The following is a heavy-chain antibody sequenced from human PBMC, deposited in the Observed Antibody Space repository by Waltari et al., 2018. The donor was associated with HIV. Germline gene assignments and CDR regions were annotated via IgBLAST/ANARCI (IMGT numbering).Heavy chain of an antibody. Sequence: QVQLVQSGAEVKKPGAPVKVSCKTSGSGCTTCYIHWVRQAPGRGLEWMGLFDMKTGVTSYAQAFQGRVTMAGDASISTASLELSSLTSDDTATYYCARDPQRKDGYNFDSWGQGPWSPSPQ. J-gene: IGHJ4*02. CDR1: GSGCTTCY. CDR3: ARDPQRKDGYNFDS. D-gene: IGHD5-12*01. CDR2: FDMKTGVT. V-gene: IGHV1-2*06.